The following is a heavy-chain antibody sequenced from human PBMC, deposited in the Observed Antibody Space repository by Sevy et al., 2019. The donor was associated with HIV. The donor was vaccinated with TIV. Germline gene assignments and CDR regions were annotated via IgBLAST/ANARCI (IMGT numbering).Heavy chain of an antibody. CDR1: GFTFGDYA. Sequence: GGYLRLSCTSSGFTFGDYAMSWFRQAPGKGLEWVAFIRRNSHEPYGGTTEYVASVKGRFTISRDDSKTIAYLQMNDLKTEDTGVYYCTRWKAAQSIFDYWGQGALVTVSS. D-gene: IGHD6-13*01. J-gene: IGHJ4*02. V-gene: IGHV3-49*03. CDR3: TRWKAAQSIFDY. CDR2: IRRNSHEPYGGTT.